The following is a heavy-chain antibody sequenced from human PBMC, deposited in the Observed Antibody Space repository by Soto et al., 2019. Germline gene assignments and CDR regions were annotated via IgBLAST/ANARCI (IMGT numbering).Heavy chain of an antibody. Sequence: SETLSLTCTVSGGSISSYYWSWIRQPPGKGLEWIGYIYYSGSTNYNPSLKSRVTISVDTSKNQFSLKLSSVTAADTAVYYCARVWRGDSYGSYYYYYMDVWGKGTTVTVSS. V-gene: IGHV4-59*01. D-gene: IGHD5-18*01. CDR2: IYYSGST. J-gene: IGHJ6*03. CDR1: GGSISSYY. CDR3: ARVWRGDSYGSYYYYYMDV.